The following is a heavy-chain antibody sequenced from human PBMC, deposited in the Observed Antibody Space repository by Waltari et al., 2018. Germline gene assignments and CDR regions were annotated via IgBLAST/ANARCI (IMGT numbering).Heavy chain of an antibody. CDR3: ARGRDVFAGVDYNWFDP. J-gene: IGHJ5*02. D-gene: IGHD5-12*01. Sequence: QVQLVQSGAEVMKSGASVKVSCHASGYRFYSYEINWGRQAGGQGLEWMAWLNPKSGNAGYAEKFRGRVTLTGDTSTSTSYMGLSGLKSEDTAIYYCARGRDVFAGVDYNWFDPWGQGTLVTVSS. CDR2: LNPKSGNA. CDR1: GYRFYSYE. V-gene: IGHV1-8*01.